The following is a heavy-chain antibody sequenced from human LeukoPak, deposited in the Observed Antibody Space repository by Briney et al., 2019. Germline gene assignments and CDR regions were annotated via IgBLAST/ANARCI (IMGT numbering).Heavy chain of an antibody. V-gene: IGHV6-1*01. Sequence: SQTLSLTCAISGDSVSSKSAAWNWIRQSPSRGLEWLGRTYYRSKWYNDHAVSVKSRITINPDTSKNQFSLQLSSVTPEDTAVYFCARTTFTTFVNWFDPWGQGTLVTVSS. D-gene: IGHD1-1*01. CDR3: ARTTFTTFVNWFDP. J-gene: IGHJ5*02. CDR1: GDSVSSKSAA. CDR2: TYYRSKWYN.